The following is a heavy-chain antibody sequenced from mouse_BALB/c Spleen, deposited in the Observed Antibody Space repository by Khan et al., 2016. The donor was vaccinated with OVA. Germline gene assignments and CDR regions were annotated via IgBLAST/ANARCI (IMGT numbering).Heavy chain of an antibody. Sequence: QVQLQQSGPGLVAPSQSLSITCTVSGFSLTSYAVHWVRQPPRKGLEWLGVIWTGGSTNYNSALMSRLLIHPDHSKSQVFLKMNSLQTDDTAIYYCARNEDINYVEARDYWGQGTLVTVSS. CDR2: IWTGGST. V-gene: IGHV2-9*02. J-gene: IGHJ4*01. CDR3: ARNEDINYVEARDY. CDR1: GFSLTSYA. D-gene: IGHD2-5*01.